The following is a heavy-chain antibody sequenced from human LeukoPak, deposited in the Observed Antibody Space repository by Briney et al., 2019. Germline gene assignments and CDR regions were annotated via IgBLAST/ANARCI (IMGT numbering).Heavy chain of an antibody. J-gene: IGHJ4*02. CDR3: AKGQELDDGVFDS. CDR2: IRSNGDTT. V-gene: IGHV3-23*01. Sequence: PGGSLRLSCAASGFAFSTYGMSWVRQAPGKGLEWVSSIRSNGDTTYNADSVKGRFTISRDNSKNTLYLQMNRLRVEDTAIYYCAKGQELDDGVFDSWGQGTLVTVSS. CDR1: GFAFSTYG. D-gene: IGHD1-1*01.